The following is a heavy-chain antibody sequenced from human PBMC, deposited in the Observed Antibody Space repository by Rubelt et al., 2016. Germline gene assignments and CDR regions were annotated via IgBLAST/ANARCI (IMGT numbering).Heavy chain of an antibody. CDR3: ARVMITFGGVIEVGWFDP. D-gene: IGHD3-16*02. CDR1: GYTFTSYG. J-gene: IGHJ5*02. Sequence: QVQLVQSGAEVKKPGASVKVSCKASGYTFTSYGISWVRQAPGQGLEWMGWISAYHGNTNYAQKRQGRVTMTTDTSTSTAYMELRSLRSDDTAGYDCARVMITFGGVIEVGWFDPWGQGTLVTVSS. V-gene: IGHV1-18*01. CDR2: ISAYHGNT.